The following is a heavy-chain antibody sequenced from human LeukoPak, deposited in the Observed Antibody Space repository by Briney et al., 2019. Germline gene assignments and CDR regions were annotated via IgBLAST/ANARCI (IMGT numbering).Heavy chain of an antibody. CDR2: TGLESVHT. D-gene: IGHD3-10*01. V-gene: IGHV3-23*01. CDR1: RFTFTRHA. Sequence: PGGSLRLSCAASRFTFTRHAMSGVRQAPGKGLEWVSTTGLESVHTLCADSVQGRFTVSRDNSRNTLDLQMDNLTVDDTAIYYCVRGDDIGKHPTRAYYFDIWGQGTLVSVSS. CDR3: VRGDDIGKHPTRAYYFDI. J-gene: IGHJ4*02.